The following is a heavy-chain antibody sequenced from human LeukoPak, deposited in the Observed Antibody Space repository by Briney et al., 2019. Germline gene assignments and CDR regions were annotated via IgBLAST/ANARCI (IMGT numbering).Heavy chain of an antibody. CDR1: GFTFSTYW. D-gene: IGHD7-27*01. CDR3: AKVHNWGSEYYFDY. Sequence: QPGGSLRLSCAASGFTFSTYWMSWVRQAPGKGLEWVSTITGSDGSTFYADSVKGRFTISRDNSKNTLFLQMNTLRAEDTAVYYCAKVHNWGSEYYFDYWGQGTLVTVSS. J-gene: IGHJ4*02. V-gene: IGHV3-23*01. CDR2: ITGSDGST.